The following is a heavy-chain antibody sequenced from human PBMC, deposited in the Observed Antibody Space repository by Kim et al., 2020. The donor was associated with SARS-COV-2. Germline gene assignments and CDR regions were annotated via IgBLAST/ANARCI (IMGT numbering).Heavy chain of an antibody. V-gene: IGHV3-23*01. CDR1: GFTFSSYA. D-gene: IGHD6-19*01. CDR3: AKDRESSGWFVGWFNT. J-gene: IGHJ5*02. CDR2: ISGSGGST. Sequence: GGSLRLSCEASGFTFSSYAMSWVRQAPGKGLEWVSGISGSGGSTYYADSVKGRFTISRDNSKNSLYLQMNSLRAEDTAVYYCAKDRESSGWFVGWFNTWGQGTLVTVSS.